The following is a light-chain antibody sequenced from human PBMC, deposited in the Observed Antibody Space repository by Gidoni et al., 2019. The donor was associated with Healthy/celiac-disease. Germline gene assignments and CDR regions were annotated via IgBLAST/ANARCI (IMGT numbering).Light chain of an antibody. J-gene: IGKJ3*01. CDR3: QQSDSTRFT. CDR2: AAS. Sequence: DIQMTQSPSSLSASVGDRVTITCRASQRISSYLNWYQQKPGKAPKLLIYAASSLQSGVPSRFSGSGSGTDFTLTISSLQPEDFATYYCQQSDSTRFTFXPXTKVDIK. V-gene: IGKV1-39*01. CDR1: QRISSY.